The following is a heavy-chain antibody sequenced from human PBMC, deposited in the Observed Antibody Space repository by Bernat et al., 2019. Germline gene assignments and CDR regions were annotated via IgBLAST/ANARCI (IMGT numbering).Heavy chain of an antibody. CDR3: ARETVSYYDSSRGGMDV. CDR2: ISSSSSYI. D-gene: IGHD3-22*01. Sequence: EVQLVESGGVLVKPGGSLRLSCAASGFTFSSYSMNWVRQAPGKGLEWVSSISSSSSYIYYADSVNGRFTISRDNAKNSLYLQMNSLRAEDTAVYYCARETVSYYDSSRGGMDVWGQGTTVTVSS. J-gene: IGHJ6*02. V-gene: IGHV3-21*01. CDR1: GFTFSSYS.